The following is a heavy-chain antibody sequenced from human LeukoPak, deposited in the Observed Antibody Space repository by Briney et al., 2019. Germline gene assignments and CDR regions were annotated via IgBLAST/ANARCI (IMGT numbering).Heavy chain of an antibody. D-gene: IGHD7-27*01. J-gene: IGHJ4*02. V-gene: IGHV4-31*03. CDR1: GGSISSGGYY. CDR2: IYYSGST. CDR3: ARAGEAWYYFDY. Sequence: SETLSLTCTVSGGSISSGGYYWSWIRQHPGKGLEWIGYIYYSGSTYCNPSLKSRVTISVDTSKNQFSLKLSSVTAADTAVYYCARAGEAWYYFDYWGQGTLVTVSS.